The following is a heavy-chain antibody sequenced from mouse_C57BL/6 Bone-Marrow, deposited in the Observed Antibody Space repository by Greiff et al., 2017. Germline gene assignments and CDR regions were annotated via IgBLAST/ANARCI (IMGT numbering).Heavy chain of an antibody. CDR3: TTSSTFDY. Sequence: VQLQQSGAELVRPGASVKLSCTASGFTITDDYMHWVKQRPEQGLEWIGWIDPENGDTEYASKFQGKATITADTSSNTAYLQLSSLTSEDTAVYCCTTSSTFDYWGQGTTLTVSS. CDR2: IDPENGDT. V-gene: IGHV14-4*01. J-gene: IGHJ2*01. D-gene: IGHD5-1*01. CDR1: GFTITDDY.